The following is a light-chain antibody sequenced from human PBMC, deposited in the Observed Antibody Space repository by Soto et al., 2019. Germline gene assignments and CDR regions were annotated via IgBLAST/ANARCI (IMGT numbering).Light chain of an antibody. V-gene: IGKV3-15*01. J-gene: IGKJ4*01. CDR2: GAS. CDR1: RSVSNR. Sequence: EILMTQSPATLSVSPVEPVTFSGRASRSVSNRLAWYQHKPGQAPRLLISGASNGATGIPPKFSGSGSGTEFTLTVDSLQSDDIAVYDCQQYYNWPVTVGGGTKVDIK. CDR3: QQYYNWPVT.